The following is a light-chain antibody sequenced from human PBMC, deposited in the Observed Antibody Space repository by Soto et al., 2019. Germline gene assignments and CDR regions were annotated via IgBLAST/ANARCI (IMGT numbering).Light chain of an antibody. CDR1: QSVSSD. Sequence: EIVLTQSPATLSLAPGERATLSCRASQSVSSDLAWYQQKPGQAPRLLIYDASNRATGIPARFSGSGSGTDFTLPISSLEPEDFAVYYCQQRSNWPPGFTFGPGTKVDIK. CDR2: DAS. CDR3: QQRSNWPPGFT. V-gene: IGKV3-11*01. J-gene: IGKJ3*01.